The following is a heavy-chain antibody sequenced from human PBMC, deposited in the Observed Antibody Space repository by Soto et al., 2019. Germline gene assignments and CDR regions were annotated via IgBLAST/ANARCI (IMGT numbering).Heavy chain of an antibody. V-gene: IGHV1-69*06. CDR2: IIPIFGTA. CDR1: GGTFSSYA. D-gene: IGHD2-2*03. CDR3: ATGLDSFVRYYYYGTEV. Sequence: SVKVSCKASGGTFSSYAISWVRQAPGQGLEWMGGIIPIFGTANYAQKFQGRVTITADKSTSTAYMELSSLRSEDTAVYYCATGLDSFVRYYYYGTEVWGQGTPVTGSS. J-gene: IGHJ6*02.